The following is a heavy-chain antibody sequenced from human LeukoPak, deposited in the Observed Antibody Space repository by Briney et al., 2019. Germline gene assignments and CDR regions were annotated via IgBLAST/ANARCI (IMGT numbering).Heavy chain of an antibody. D-gene: IGHD5-12*01. CDR1: GYTFTRYY. CDR2: INPNSGGT. J-gene: IGHJ4*02. Sequence: GASVKVSCKTSGYTFTRYYMHWGRQAPGQGLEGMRWINPNSGGTKYAQKFQGRVTMNRDKSISTAYMELSRLRSDDTGVYYCVRSLVAYGGYFDYWGQGTLVTVSS. V-gene: IGHV1-2*02. CDR3: VRSLVAYGGYFDY.